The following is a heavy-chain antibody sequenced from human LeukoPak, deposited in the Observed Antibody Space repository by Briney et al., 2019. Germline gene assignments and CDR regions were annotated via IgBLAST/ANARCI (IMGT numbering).Heavy chain of an antibody. Sequence: GGSLRLSCAASGFTFSDYYMSWIRQAPGKGLEWVSYISSSGSTIYYADSVKGRFTISRDNAKNSLYLQMNSLRAEDTAVYYCAKEPEKWLRSLDYWGQGTLVTVSS. D-gene: IGHD5-12*01. CDR3: AKEPEKWLRSLDY. J-gene: IGHJ4*02. CDR1: GFTFSDYY. CDR2: ISSSGSTI. V-gene: IGHV3-11*01.